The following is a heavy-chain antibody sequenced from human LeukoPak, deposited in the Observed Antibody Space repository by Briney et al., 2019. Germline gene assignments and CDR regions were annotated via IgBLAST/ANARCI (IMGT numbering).Heavy chain of an antibody. CDR2: IYYTGST. D-gene: IGHD6-19*01. CDR3: ARQLRGEAVAGHLQPFDY. CDR1: GGSISSSRYY. V-gene: IGHV4-39*01. Sequence: SETLSLTCTVSGGSISSSRYYWGWIRQPPGKGLEWIGSIYYTGSTYYNPSLRSRVSISVDTSKNQFSLKLSSVTAADTAVYFCARQLRGEAVAGHLQPFDYWGQGTLVTVSS. J-gene: IGHJ4*02.